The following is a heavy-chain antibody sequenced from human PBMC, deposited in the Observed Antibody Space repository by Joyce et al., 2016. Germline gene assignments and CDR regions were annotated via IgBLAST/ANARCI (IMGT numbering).Heavy chain of an antibody. Sequence: QVQLVQSGAEVQRPGASVKISCKAFGYSLSTYYRHWVRQTPGQGLEWMGVINPAGTSTGYPQKFRGRVTVTSDTSTSTVYMQMSSLRSEDTAVYYCAGSYGTYSPFDIWGQGTMVTVSS. V-gene: IGHV1-46*01. CDR2: INPAGTST. CDR3: AGSYGTYSPFDI. J-gene: IGHJ3*02. CDR1: GYSLSTYY. D-gene: IGHD2-15*01.